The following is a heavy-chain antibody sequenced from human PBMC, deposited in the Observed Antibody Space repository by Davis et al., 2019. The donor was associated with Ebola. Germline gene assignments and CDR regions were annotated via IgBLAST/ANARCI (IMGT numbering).Heavy chain of an antibody. J-gene: IGHJ4*02. Sequence: AASVKVSCKASGYTFTSYGISWVRQAPGQGLEWMGWISAYNGNTNYAQKLQGRVTMTTATSTSTAYMELRSLISDDTAVYYCARADIVGVVIATWFDYWGQGTLVTVSS. CDR2: ISAYNGNT. CDR1: GYTFTSYG. CDR3: ARADIVGVVIATWFDY. D-gene: IGHD2-15*01. V-gene: IGHV1-18*01.